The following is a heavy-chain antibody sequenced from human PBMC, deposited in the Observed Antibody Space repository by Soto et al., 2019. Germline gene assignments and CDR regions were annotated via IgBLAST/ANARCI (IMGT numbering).Heavy chain of an antibody. V-gene: IGHV3-33*01. CDR1: GFTFSSYG. CDR2: IWYDGSNK. D-gene: IGHD2-2*01. J-gene: IGHJ4*02. CDR3: ASGAREYQLPHDY. Sequence: QVQLVESGGGVVQPGRSLRLSCAASGFTFSSYGMHWVRQAPGKGLEWVAVIWYDGSNKYYADSVKGRFTISRDNSKNTLYLQMNSLRAEDTAVYYCASGAREYQLPHDYWGQGTLVTVSS.